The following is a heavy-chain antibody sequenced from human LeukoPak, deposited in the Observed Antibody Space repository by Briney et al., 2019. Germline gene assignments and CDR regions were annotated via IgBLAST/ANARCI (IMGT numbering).Heavy chain of an antibody. CDR3: ARHGLYGPRYFDY. CDR1: GGSFSGYY. V-gene: IGHV4-34*01. J-gene: IGHJ4*02. CDR2: INHSGST. D-gene: IGHD3-10*01. Sequence: SETLSLTCAVYGGSFSGYYWSWIRQPPGKGLEWIGEINHSGSTNYNPSLKSRVTISVDTSKDQFSLKLSSVTAADTAVYYCARHGLYGPRYFDYWGQGTLVTVSS.